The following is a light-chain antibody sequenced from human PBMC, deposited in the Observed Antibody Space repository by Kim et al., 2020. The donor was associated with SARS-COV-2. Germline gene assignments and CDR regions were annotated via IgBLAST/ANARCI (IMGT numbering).Light chain of an antibody. CDR3: QQTDTIIWT. V-gene: IGKV1-39*01. CDR2: SAW. Sequence: AWVGDTVSVTCRASQPISRSLNWYRHKPEKAPEFLIYSAWTLERWITSRFNDSGSGTNFTLTFNSLQPEDLATYCCQQTDTIIWTFGPGTRLEIK. J-gene: IGKJ1*01. CDR1: QPISRS.